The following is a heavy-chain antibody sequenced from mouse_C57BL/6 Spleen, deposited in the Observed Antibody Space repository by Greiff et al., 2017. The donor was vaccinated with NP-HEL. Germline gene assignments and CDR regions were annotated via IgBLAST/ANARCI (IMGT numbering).Heavy chain of an antibody. CDR1: GYTFTDYA. CDR2: IDPETGGT. V-gene: IGHV1-15*01. D-gene: IGHD1-1*01. CDR3: TRGGTTVVATYYWYFDV. Sequence: VQLQQSGAELVRPGASVTLSCKASGYTFTDYAMHWVKQTPVHGLEWIGAIDPETGGTAYNQKFKGKAILTADKSSSTAYMELRSLTSEDSAVYYCTRGGTTVVATYYWYFDVWGTGTTVTVSS. J-gene: IGHJ1*03.